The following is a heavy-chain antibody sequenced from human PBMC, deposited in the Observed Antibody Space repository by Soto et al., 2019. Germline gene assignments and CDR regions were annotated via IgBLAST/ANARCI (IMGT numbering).Heavy chain of an antibody. D-gene: IGHD3-16*02. CDR3: ARHPRTRLSLGELSLKDYYWFDT. CDR1: GGSISSSSYY. CDR2: IYYSGST. V-gene: IGHV4-39*01. Sequence: SETLSLTCTVSGGSISSSSYYWGWIRQPPGKGLEWIGSIYYSGSTYYNPSLKSRVTISVDTSKNQFSLKLSSVTAADTAVYYCARHPRTRLSLGELSLKDYYWFDTWGQGTLVTVSS. J-gene: IGHJ5*02.